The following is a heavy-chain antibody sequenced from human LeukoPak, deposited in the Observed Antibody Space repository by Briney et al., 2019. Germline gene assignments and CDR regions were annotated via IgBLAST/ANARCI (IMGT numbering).Heavy chain of an antibody. J-gene: IGHJ5*02. V-gene: IGHV4-39*07. D-gene: IGHD1-1*01. CDR1: GGSISSSSYY. CDR2: IYYSGST. Sequence: SETLSLTCTVSGGSISSSSYYWGWIRQPPGKGLEWIGSIYYSGSTYYNPSLKSRVTISADTSKNQFSLKLSSVTAADTAVYYCARCLNWNDLRFDPWGQGTLVTVSS. CDR3: ARCLNWNDLRFDP.